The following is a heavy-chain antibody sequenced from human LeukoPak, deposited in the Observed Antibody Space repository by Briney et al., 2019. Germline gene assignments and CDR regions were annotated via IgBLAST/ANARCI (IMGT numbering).Heavy chain of an antibody. J-gene: IGHJ3*02. CDR3: ARVPDSSGYYFDAFDI. CDR2: INSDGSST. V-gene: IGHV3-74*01. CDR1: GFTFSSYW. Sequence: GGSLRLSCAASGFTFSSYWMHWVRQAPGKGLVWVSRINSDGSSTSYADSVKGRFTISRDNAKNTLYLQMNSLRAEDTAVYYCARVPDSSGYYFDAFDIWGQGTMVTVSS. D-gene: IGHD3-22*01.